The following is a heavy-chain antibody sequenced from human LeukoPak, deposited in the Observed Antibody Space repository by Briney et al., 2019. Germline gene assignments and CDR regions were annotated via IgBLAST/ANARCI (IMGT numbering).Heavy chain of an antibody. D-gene: IGHD1-7*01. Sequence: PGGSLRLACAASGFTVSSNYMSWVRQAPGKGLEWVSVIYRGGSTYYADSVKGRFTISRDNSKNTLYLQMNSLRAEDTAVSYCARVGGTYFDYWGQGTLVTVSS. CDR3: ARVGGTYFDY. J-gene: IGHJ4*02. CDR1: GFTVSSNY. CDR2: IYRGGST. V-gene: IGHV3-53*01.